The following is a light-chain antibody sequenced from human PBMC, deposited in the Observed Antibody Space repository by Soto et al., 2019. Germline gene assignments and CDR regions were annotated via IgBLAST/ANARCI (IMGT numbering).Light chain of an antibody. CDR1: SSDVGNYKY. CDR3: FSYKSSGTYV. Sequence: QSALTQPASVSGSPGQSITISCTGTSSDVGNYKYVSWYQQHPGKAPKLMIYEVSNRPSGVSNRFSGSKSGNTASLTISGLQAEDETDYYCFSYKSSGTYVFGTRTKVTV. V-gene: IGLV2-14*01. CDR2: EVS. J-gene: IGLJ1*01.